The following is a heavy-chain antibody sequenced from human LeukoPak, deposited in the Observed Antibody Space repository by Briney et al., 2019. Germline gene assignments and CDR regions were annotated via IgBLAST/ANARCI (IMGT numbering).Heavy chain of an antibody. CDR1: GFTFSVYG. CDR3: AKAGYSSGWTRYYGMDV. Sequence: PGRSLRLSCAASGFTFSVYGMYWVRQPPGKGLEWVALISYDGADKYHVDSVKGRFTISRDNSNNTLYLQMYSLRPDDTAVYYCAKAGYSSGWTRYYGMDVWGQGTTVAVSS. V-gene: IGHV3-30*18. J-gene: IGHJ6*02. CDR2: ISYDGADK. D-gene: IGHD6-19*01.